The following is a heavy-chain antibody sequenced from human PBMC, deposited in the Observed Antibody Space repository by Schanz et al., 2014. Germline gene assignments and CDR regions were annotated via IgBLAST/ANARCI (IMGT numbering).Heavy chain of an antibody. D-gene: IGHD6-6*01. J-gene: IGHJ6*02. CDR1: GGTFTSYA. V-gene: IGHV1-69*04. CDR2: IIPIVDIT. Sequence: QVQLVQSGAEVRKPGSSVRVSCKASGGTFTSYAFSWVRQAPGQGLEWMGRIIPIVDITNYAQKFLGRVTITADKSTSTAYMELKSLRSADTAVYYCARDRGHVEQLVLEWYYAMDVWGQGTTVAVSS. CDR3: ARDRGHVEQLVLEWYYAMDV.